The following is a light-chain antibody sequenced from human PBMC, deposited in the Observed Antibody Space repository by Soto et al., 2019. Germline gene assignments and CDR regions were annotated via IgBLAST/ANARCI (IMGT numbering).Light chain of an antibody. Sequence: QAVLTQPASVSGSPGQSITISCTGTSSDVGGYNYVSWFQQHPGKAPKVMIYDVSNRPSGVSNRFSGSKSGNTASLTISGLQAEDEADYYCSSYTGSSTWVFGGGTKVTVL. CDR3: SSYTGSSTWV. CDR2: DVS. V-gene: IGLV2-14*01. CDR1: SSDVGGYNY. J-gene: IGLJ3*02.